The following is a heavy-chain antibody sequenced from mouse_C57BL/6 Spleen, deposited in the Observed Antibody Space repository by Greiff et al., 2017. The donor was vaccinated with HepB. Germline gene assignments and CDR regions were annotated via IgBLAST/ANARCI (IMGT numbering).Heavy chain of an antibody. J-gene: IGHJ4*01. Sequence: EVKVEESGGGLVKPGGSLKLSCAASGFTFSSYAMSWVRQTPEKRLEWVATISDGGSYTYYPDNVKGRFTISRDNAKNNLYLQMSHLKSEDTAMYYCARSRHSMDYWGQGTSVTVSS. CDR2: ISDGGSYT. CDR3: ARSRHSMDY. V-gene: IGHV5-4*03. CDR1: GFTFSSYA. D-gene: IGHD3-2*01.